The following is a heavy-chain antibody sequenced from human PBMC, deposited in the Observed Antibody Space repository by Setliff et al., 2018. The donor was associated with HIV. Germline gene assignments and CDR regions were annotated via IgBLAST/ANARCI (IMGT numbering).Heavy chain of an antibody. CDR1: GGTFSSYA. Sequence: GASVKVSCKTSGGTFSSYAISWVRQATGQGLEWMGWMNPNSGNTGYAQKFQGRVSMTRDTSTSTVYMELSSLRSEDTAVYYCARGQASNDYGVSFWGQGTMVTVSS. J-gene: IGHJ3*01. CDR3: ARGQASNDYGVSF. V-gene: IGHV1-8*02. CDR2: MNPNSGNT. D-gene: IGHD4-17*01.